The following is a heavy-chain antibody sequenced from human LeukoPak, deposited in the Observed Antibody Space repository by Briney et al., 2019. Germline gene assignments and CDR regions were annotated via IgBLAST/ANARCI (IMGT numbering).Heavy chain of an antibody. CDR1: GFTFSSYS. Sequence: GGSLRLSCAASGFTFSSYSMNWVRQAPGKGLEWVSLISWDGGSTYYADSVKGRFTISRDNSKNSLYLQMNSLRAEDTALYYCAKASRYSSSWYAHDAFDIWGQGTMVTVSS. CDR3: AKASRYSSSWYAHDAFDI. CDR2: ISWDGGST. D-gene: IGHD6-13*01. V-gene: IGHV3-43D*03. J-gene: IGHJ3*02.